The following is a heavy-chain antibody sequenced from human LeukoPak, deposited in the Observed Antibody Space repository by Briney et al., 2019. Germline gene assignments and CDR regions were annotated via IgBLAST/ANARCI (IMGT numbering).Heavy chain of an antibody. V-gene: IGHV1-8*01. CDR3: ARTRRYRGYDLTYYYYGMDV. CDR1: GYTLTSYD. J-gene: IGHJ6*02. CDR2: QNPNSGNT. D-gene: IGHD5-12*01. Sequence: ASVKVSCKASGYTLTSYDINWVRQATGRGREGVGWQNPNSGNTGYAQEFQDRDTMTRNTSISTAYMELSSLRSEDTAVYYCARTRRYRGYDLTYYYYGMDVWGQGTTVTVSS.